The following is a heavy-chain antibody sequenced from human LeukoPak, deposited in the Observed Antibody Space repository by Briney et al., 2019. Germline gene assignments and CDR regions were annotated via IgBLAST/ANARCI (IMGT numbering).Heavy chain of an antibody. CDR2: IKQDGSEK. CDR1: GFTFSSYW. V-gene: IGHV3-7*01. Sequence: GGSLRLSCAASGFTFSSYWMSWVRQAPGKGLEWVANIKQDGSEKYYVDSVKGRFTISRDNAKNSLYLQMNSLRAEDTAVYYCASWSFYGSGSYSNPFYWGQGTLVTVSS. D-gene: IGHD3-10*01. J-gene: IGHJ4*02. CDR3: ASWSFYGSGSYSNPFY.